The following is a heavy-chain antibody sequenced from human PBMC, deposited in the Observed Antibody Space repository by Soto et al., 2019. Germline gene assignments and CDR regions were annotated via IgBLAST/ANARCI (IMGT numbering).Heavy chain of an antibody. V-gene: IGHV3-21*01. D-gene: IGHD3-10*01. CDR1: GFTFSSYS. Sequence: GGSLRLSCAASGFTFSSYSMNWVRQAPGKGLEWVSSISSSSSYIYYTDSVKGRFTISRDNAKNSLYLQMNSLRAEDTAVYYCASLPLGPRGSGSYYRAYYYGMDVWGQGTTVTVSS. J-gene: IGHJ6*02. CDR3: ASLPLGPRGSGSYYRAYYYGMDV. CDR2: ISSSSSYI.